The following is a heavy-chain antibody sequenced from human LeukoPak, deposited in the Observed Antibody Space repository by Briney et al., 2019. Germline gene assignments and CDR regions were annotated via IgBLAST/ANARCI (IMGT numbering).Heavy chain of an antibody. Sequence: VASVKVSCKASGYTSTSYGIVWVRQAPGQGLEWMGWISAYNGNTNYAQKLQGRVTMTTDTSTSTAYMELRSLRSDDTAVYYCARYSPYDFWSEDWGQGTLVTVSS. CDR2: ISAYNGNT. J-gene: IGHJ4*02. CDR1: GYTSTSYG. CDR3: ARYSPYDFWSED. V-gene: IGHV1-18*01. D-gene: IGHD3-3*01.